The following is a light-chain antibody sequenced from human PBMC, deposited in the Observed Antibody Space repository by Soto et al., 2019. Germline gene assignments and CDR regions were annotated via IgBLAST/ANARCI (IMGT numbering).Light chain of an antibody. CDR1: ESVSNN. CDR2: GAS. J-gene: IGKJ1*01. V-gene: IGKV3-20*01. CDR3: QQYGSSGT. Sequence: EIVMTQSPATLSLSPGERATLSCRASESVSNNLAWYQQKAGQAPRLLIYGASNRATGIPDRFSGSGSGTDFTLTISRLEPEDFAVYYCQQYGSSGTFGQGTKVDI.